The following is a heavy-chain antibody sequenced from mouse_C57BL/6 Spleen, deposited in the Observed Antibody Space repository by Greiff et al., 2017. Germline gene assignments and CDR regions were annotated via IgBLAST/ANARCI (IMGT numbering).Heavy chain of an antibody. CDR1: GFTFSSYT. CDR3: ARIYYGNYADY. Sequence: EVMLVESGGGLVKPGGSLKLSCAASGFTFSSYTMSWVRQTPEKRLEWVATISGGGGNTYYPDSVKGRFTISRDNAKNTLFLQMTSLRSEDTAMYYCARIYYGNYADYWGQGTTLTVSS. D-gene: IGHD2-1*01. V-gene: IGHV5-9*01. CDR2: ISGGGGNT. J-gene: IGHJ2*01.